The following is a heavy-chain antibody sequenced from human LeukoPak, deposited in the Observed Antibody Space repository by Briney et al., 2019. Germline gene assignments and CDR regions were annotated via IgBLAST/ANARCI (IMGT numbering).Heavy chain of an antibody. V-gene: IGHV4-38-2*01. D-gene: IGHD1-1*01. Sequence: SETLSLTCAVSGDSISSGYYWGWIRQPPGKGLEWIGTIYHTGSTYSNPSLKSRVTISVDTSKNLFSLKLSSVTAADTAVYYCARVIWNPDYWGQGTLVTVSS. CDR2: IYHTGST. CDR1: GDSISSGYY. J-gene: IGHJ4*02. CDR3: ARVIWNPDY.